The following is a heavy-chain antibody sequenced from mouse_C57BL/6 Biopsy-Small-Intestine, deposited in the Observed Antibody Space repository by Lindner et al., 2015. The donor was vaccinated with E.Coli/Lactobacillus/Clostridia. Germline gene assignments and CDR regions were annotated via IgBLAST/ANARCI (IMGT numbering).Heavy chain of an antibody. Sequence: SVKVSCKASGGTFSTYSVTWVRQAPGQGLEWMGGIIPIFGTTNYAQKFQDRVTITADESTSTAYMELSSLRSEDTAAYYCAREHFTMMVDSYYGMDVWGQGTTVTVSS. CDR1: GGTFSTYS. V-gene: IGHV1S126*01. J-gene: IGHJ1*01. D-gene: IGHD1-1*02. CDR2: IIPIFGTT. CDR3: AREHFTMMVDSYYGMDV.